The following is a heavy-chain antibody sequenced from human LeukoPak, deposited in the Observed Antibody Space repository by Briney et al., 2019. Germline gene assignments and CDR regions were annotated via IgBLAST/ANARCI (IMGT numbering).Heavy chain of an antibody. CDR1: GGSISSGAYP. V-gene: IGHV4-31*11. Sequence: SETLSLTCGVSGGSISSGAYPWSWIRQHPGEGLEWIGYIYYSGSTYYNPPLKSRVSISVDTSKNQFSLKLSSVTAADTAVYYCARGRGVWGQGTTVTVSS. CDR3: ARGRGV. J-gene: IGHJ6*02. CDR2: IYYSGST.